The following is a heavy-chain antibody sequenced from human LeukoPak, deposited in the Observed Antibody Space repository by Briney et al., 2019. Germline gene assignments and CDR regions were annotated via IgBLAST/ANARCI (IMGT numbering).Heavy chain of an antibody. CDR1: GGSISSYY. CDR2: IYYSGST. Sequence: SETLSLTCTVSGGSISSYYWSWIRQPPGKGLEWIGYIYYSGSTNYNPSLKSRVTISVDTSKNQFSLKLSSVTAADTAVYYCATEGSSGWYRDWGQGTLVTVSS. V-gene: IGHV4-59*01. J-gene: IGHJ4*02. D-gene: IGHD6-19*01. CDR3: ATEGSSGWYRD.